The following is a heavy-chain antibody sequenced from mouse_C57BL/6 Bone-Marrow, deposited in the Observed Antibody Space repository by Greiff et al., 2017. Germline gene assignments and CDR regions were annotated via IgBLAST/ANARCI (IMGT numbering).Heavy chain of an antibody. Sequence: HVQLQQPGAELVKPGASVKLSCKASGYTFTSYWMQWVKQRPGQGLEWIGEIDPSDSYTTYNQKFKGKATLTVDTSASTAYMQLSSLTSEDSAVYYCAREEWLGYCDYWGQGTTLTVSS. CDR1: GYTFTSYW. D-gene: IGHD2-2*01. J-gene: IGHJ2*01. CDR3: AREEWLGYCDY. V-gene: IGHV1-50*01. CDR2: IDPSDSYT.